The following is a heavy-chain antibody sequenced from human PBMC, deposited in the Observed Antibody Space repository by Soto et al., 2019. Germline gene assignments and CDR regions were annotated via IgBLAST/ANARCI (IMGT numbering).Heavy chain of an antibody. CDR2: IRSKAYGGTT. J-gene: IGHJ6*02. CDR1: GFTFGDYA. D-gene: IGHD6-6*01. V-gene: IGHV3-49*03. CDR3: TRDLDGRGIAVRPNYYYYYGMDV. Sequence: SLRLSCTASGFTFGDYAMSWFRQAPGKGLEWVGLIRSKAYGGTTEYAASVKGRFTISRDDSKSIAYLQMNSLKTEDTAVYYCTRDLDGRGIAVRPNYYYYYGMDVWGQGTTVTVSS.